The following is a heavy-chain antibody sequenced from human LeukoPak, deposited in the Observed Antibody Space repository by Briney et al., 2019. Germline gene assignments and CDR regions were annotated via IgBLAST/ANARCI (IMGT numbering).Heavy chain of an antibody. CDR2: ISYDGSNK. J-gene: IGHJ4*02. Sequence: GRSLRLSCAASGFTFSSYAMHWVRQAPGKGLEWVAVISYDGSNKYYADSVKGRFTISRDNSKNTLYLQMNSLRAEDTAVYYCARGFDYWGQGTLVTASS. V-gene: IGHV3-30-3*01. CDR3: ARGFDY. CDR1: GFTFSSYA.